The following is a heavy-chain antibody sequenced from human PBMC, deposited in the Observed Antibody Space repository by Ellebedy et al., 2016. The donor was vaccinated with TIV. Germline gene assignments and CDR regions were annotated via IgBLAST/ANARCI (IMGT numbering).Heavy chain of an antibody. V-gene: IGHV3-48*04. CDR2: ISGSSSAI. Sequence: PGGSLRLSCAASGFTFSTYSMNWVRQAPGKGLEWVSYISGSSSAIYYADSVRGRFTISRENAKNSLYLQLNSLRAEDTAVYYWAGRYCSSTSCSIYFDYWGQGALVIVSS. CDR1: GFTFSTYS. D-gene: IGHD2-2*01. J-gene: IGHJ4*02. CDR3: AGRYCSSTSCSIYFDY.